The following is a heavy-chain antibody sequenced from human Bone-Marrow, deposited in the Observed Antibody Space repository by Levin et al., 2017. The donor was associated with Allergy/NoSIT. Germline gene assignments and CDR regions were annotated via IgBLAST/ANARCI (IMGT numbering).Heavy chain of an antibody. CDR2: INQRGNEK. CDR3: ARDGVAPGVYFDS. CDR1: GFTFSDYW. Sequence: ASVKVSCAASGFTFSDYWMNWVRQAPGKGLEWVANINQRGNEKYYVDSVKGRFTISRDNPKNSLDLQMNSLRAEDTAVYYCARDGVAPGVYFDSWGQGVLVIVSS. J-gene: IGHJ4*02. V-gene: IGHV3-7*01. D-gene: IGHD2-2*01.